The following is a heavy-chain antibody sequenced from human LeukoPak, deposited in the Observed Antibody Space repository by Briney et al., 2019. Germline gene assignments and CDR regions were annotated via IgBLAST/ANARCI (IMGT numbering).Heavy chain of an antibody. CDR2: ISYDGSNK. D-gene: IGHD1-26*01. V-gene: IGHV3-30*03. CDR3: TRGQIVGADARVDY. Sequence: GGSLRLSCAASGFTFSSYGMHWVRQAPGKGLEWVAVISYDGSNKYYADSVKGRFTIARDNPKNTLYLQMNSLRAEDTALYYCTRGQIVGADARVDYWGQGTLVTVSS. J-gene: IGHJ4*02. CDR1: GFTFSSYG.